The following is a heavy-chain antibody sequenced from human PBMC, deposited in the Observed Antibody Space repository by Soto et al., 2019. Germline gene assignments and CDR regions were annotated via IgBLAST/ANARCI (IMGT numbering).Heavy chain of an antibody. J-gene: IGHJ6*02. CDR3: ARDRRDWNSQAYGMDV. Sequence: EVQLVESGGGLIQPGGSLRLSCAASGLTVSTNFMSWVRQAPGKGLEWVSVLYSGGDSDYADSVKGRFTISRDDSKNTLYLQMNSLRAEDTSVYFCARDRRDWNSQAYGMDVWGQGTTGTVSS. CDR1: GLTVSTNF. CDR2: LYSGGDS. D-gene: IGHD1-1*01. V-gene: IGHV3-53*01.